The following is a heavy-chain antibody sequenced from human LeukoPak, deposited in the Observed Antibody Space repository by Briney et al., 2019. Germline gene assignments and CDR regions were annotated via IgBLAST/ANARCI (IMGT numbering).Heavy chain of an antibody. D-gene: IGHD2-21*02. CDR3: TRGQSYCGADCYSD. J-gene: IGHJ4*02. Sequence: GGSLRLSCAASGFTVSNYYMSWVRQPPGKGLEWVSVMYTGGGRYYGDSVKGRFTISRDNSKNTVFLQMNSLRVEDTALYYCTRGQSYCGADCYSDWGQGTLVTVSS. CDR1: GFTVSNYY. V-gene: IGHV3-66*01. CDR2: MYTGGGR.